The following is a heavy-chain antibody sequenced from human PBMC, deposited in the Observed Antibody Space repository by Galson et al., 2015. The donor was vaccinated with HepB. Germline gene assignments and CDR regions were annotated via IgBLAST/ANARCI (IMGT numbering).Heavy chain of an antibody. CDR2: IKYDGSVK. J-gene: IGHJ3*01. V-gene: IGHV3-7*01. Sequence: SLRLSCAGSGFTFSTYWMTWVRQAPGKGLEWVANIKYDGSVKYYVDSVKGRFTISRDNAKNSLYLQMNSLRAEDMAVYYCARSIGLADSLWGQGTMVTVSS. CDR3: ARSIGLADSL. D-gene: IGHD6-19*01. CDR1: GFTFSTYW.